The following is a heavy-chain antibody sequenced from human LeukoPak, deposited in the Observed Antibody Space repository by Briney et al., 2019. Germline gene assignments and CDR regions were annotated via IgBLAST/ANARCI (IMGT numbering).Heavy chain of an antibody. V-gene: IGHV1-18*01. CDR3: ARFVITMVRGVIIGNWFDP. CDR1: GYTLTSYG. CDR2: INPNSGGT. J-gene: IGHJ5*02. Sequence: GASGKVSRKASGYTLTSYGISGVRQAPGQGLEWMGWINPNSGGTNYAQKLQGRVTMTTDTSTSTAYMELRSLRSDDTAVYYCARFVITMVRGVIIGNWFDPWGQGTLVTVSS. D-gene: IGHD3-10*01.